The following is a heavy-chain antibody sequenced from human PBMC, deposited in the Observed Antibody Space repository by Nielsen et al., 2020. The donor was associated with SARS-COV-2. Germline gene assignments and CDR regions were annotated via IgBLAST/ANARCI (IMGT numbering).Heavy chain of an antibody. CDR2: IYYSGST. CDR3: ARGGIVPAAPQFHY. J-gene: IGHJ4*02. D-gene: IGHD2-2*01. Sequence: SETLSLTCTVSGGSISSSSYYWGWIRQPPGKGLEWIGSIYYSGSTYYNPSLKSRVTISVDTSKNQFSLKLSSVTAADTAVYYCARGGIVPAAPQFHYWGQGTLVTVSS. V-gene: IGHV4-39*07. CDR1: GGSISSSSYY.